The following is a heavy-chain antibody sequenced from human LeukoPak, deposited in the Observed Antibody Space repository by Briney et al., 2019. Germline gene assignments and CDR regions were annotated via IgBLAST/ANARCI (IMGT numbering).Heavy chain of an antibody. Sequence: GGSLRLSCAASGFTFSSYAMHWVRHAPGKGLEWVAVISYDGSNKYYVDSVKGRFTISRDNPKNTLYLQMNSLRAENTAVYYGVVPAAPLFDYWGQGTLVTVSS. V-gene: IGHV3-30-3*01. CDR1: GFTFSSYA. CDR2: ISYDGSNK. D-gene: IGHD2-2*01. CDR3: VVPAAPLFDY. J-gene: IGHJ4*02.